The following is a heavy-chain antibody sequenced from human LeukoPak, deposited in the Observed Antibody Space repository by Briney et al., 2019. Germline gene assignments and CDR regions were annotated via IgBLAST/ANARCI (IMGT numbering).Heavy chain of an antibody. CDR1: GFTFSSYG. CDR3: AKDYDSSGYYYLDY. J-gene: IGHJ4*02. Sequence: PGGSLRLSCAASGFTFSSYGMHWVRQAPGKGREGVAVISYDGSNKYYADSVKGRFTISRDNSKNTLYLQMNSLRAEDTAVYYCAKDYDSSGYYYLDYWGQGTLVTVSS. V-gene: IGHV3-30*18. CDR2: ISYDGSNK. D-gene: IGHD3-22*01.